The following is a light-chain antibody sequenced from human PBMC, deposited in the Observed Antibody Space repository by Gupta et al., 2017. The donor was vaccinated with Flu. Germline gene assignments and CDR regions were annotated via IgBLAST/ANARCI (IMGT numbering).Light chain of an antibody. CDR1: KLGDKY. J-gene: IGLJ3*02. CDR2: QDS. V-gene: IGLV3-1*01. CDR3: QAWDSSTWGV. Sequence: SYELTQLPYVSVSPGPTASSTCSGDKLGDKYACWYQQKPGQSPVLVIYQDSKRPSVLPGRFSGSNSGNTATLTISGTQANDAADYYGQAWDSSTWGVFGGGTKLTVL.